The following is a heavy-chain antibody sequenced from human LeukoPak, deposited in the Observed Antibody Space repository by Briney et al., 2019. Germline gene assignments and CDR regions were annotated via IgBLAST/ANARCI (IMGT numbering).Heavy chain of an antibody. V-gene: IGHV3-30*02. CDR1: GLTFSNYG. CDR2: IQFDGGDI. J-gene: IGHJ4*02. Sequence: GGSLRLSCAASGLTFSNYGMHWVRQAPGKGLEWVAFIQFDGGDIFYTDSVKGRFTISRDNSKNTLYLQMNSLRADDTAVYYCAKYRTTSAPPRNFDYWGQGTLVTVSS. CDR3: AKYRTTSAPPRNFDY. D-gene: IGHD1-14*01.